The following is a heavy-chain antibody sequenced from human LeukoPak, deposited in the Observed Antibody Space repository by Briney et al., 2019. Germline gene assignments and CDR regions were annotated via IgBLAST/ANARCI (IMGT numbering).Heavy chain of an antibody. CDR3: ARERFYENSGYTT. CDR2: IKEDGSEK. CDR1: GLTFRSYW. Sequence: PGGSLRLSCAASGLTFRSYWMTWVRQAPGKEPEWVANIKEDGSEKYYEDSVRGRFTISRDNAKNTLYLDMNSLRAEDTAVYYCARERFYENSGYTTWGQGTLVTVSS. J-gene: IGHJ4*02. D-gene: IGHD3-22*01. V-gene: IGHV3-7*01.